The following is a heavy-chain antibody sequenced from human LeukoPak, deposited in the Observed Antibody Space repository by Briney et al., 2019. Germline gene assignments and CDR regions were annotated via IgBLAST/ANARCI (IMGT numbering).Heavy chain of an antibody. CDR1: GNTFTGYY. CDR3: ARSRNSHDYGDYYFDC. V-gene: IGHV1-2*02. CDR2: INPNSGGT. Sequence: ASVKVSCKASGNTFTGYYIHWVRQAPGQGLEWMGWINPNSGGTNYAQEFKDRVTMTRDTSISTAYMELRLRSDDTAVYYCARSRNSHDYGDYYFDCWGQGTLVTVSS. D-gene: IGHD4-17*01. J-gene: IGHJ4*02.